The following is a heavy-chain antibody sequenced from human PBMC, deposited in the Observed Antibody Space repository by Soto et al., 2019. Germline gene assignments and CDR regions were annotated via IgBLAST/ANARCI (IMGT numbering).Heavy chain of an antibody. Sequence: QVQLVQSGAEVKKPGASVKVSCKASGYIFTSYYVHWVRQAPGQGLEWMGIINPSDGNTDYAQKFRGRLTMTRDTSTSTVYMELSSLRSEDTAVYYCARSAYCGGDCSSPGWYFDHWGQGTLVTVSS. J-gene: IGHJ4*02. CDR3: ARSAYCGGDCSSPGWYFDH. V-gene: IGHV1-46*03. CDR1: GYIFTSYY. CDR2: INPSDGNT. D-gene: IGHD2-21*02.